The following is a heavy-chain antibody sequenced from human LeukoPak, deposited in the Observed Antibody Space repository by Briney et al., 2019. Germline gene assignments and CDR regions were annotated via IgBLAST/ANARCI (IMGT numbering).Heavy chain of an antibody. Sequence: PGGSLRLSCAASGFTFSSYEMNWVRQAPGKGLEWVSSISSSSSYIYYADSLKGRFTISRDNARNSLYLQMNSLRAEDTAVYYCARDLLGYNYYYMDVWGKGTTVTVSS. CDR3: ARDLLGYNYYYMDV. D-gene: IGHD3-16*02. CDR1: GFTFSSYE. V-gene: IGHV3-21*01. J-gene: IGHJ6*03. CDR2: ISSSSSYI.